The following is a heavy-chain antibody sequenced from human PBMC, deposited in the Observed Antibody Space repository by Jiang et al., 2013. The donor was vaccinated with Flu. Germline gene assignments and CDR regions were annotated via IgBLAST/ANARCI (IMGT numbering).Heavy chain of an antibody. CDR2: INTNTGNP. D-gene: IGHD3-22*01. Sequence: PGASVKVSCKASGYTFTSYAMNWVRQAPGQGLEWMGWINTNTGNPTYAQGFTGRFVFSLDTSVSTAYLQISSLKAEDTAVYYCARTPHFFYDSSGYPDYWGQGTLVTVSS. CDR3: ARTPHFFYDSSGYPDY. J-gene: IGHJ4*02. CDR1: GYTFTSYA. V-gene: IGHV7-4-1*02.